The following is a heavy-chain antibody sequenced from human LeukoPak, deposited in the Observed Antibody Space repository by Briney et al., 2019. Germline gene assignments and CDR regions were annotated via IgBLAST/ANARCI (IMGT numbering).Heavy chain of an antibody. CDR1: GGSISSGDYY. V-gene: IGHV4-30-4*08. Sequence: SQTLSLTCTVSGGSISSGDYYWSWIRQPPGKGLEWIGYIYYSGSTYYNPSLKSRVTISVDTSKNQFSLKLSSVTAADTAVYYCARVRWSGYYIDTVYYFDYWGRGTLVTVSS. J-gene: IGHJ4*02. D-gene: IGHD3-3*01. CDR2: IYYSGST. CDR3: ARVRWSGYYIDTVYYFDY.